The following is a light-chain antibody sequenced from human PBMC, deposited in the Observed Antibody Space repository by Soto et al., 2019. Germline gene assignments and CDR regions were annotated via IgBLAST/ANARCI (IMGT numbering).Light chain of an antibody. J-gene: IGKJ1*01. V-gene: IGKV3-20*01. Sequence: EIVLTQSPGTLSLSPGERDTLSCRASQSVSSSYLAWYQQKPGQAPRLLIYGASSRATGIPDRFSGSGSGTDFTLTISRLEPEDFAVYYCQGYGNSRTFGQGTKVDIK. CDR2: GAS. CDR1: QSVSSSY. CDR3: QGYGNSRT.